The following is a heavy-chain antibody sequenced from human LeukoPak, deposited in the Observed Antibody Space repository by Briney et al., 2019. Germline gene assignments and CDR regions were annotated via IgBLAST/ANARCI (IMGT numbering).Heavy chain of an antibody. J-gene: IGHJ6*02. CDR1: GFTFSSYA. CDR3: AKPLLGYYYYGMDV. CDR2: ISGSGGST. V-gene: IGHV3-23*01. Sequence: GGSLRLSCAASGFTFSSYAMSWVRQAPGKGLEWVSAISGSGGSTYYADSVKARFTISRDNSKNTLYLQMNSLRAEDTAVYYCAKPLLGYYYYGMDVWGQGTTVTVSS. D-gene: IGHD3-16*01.